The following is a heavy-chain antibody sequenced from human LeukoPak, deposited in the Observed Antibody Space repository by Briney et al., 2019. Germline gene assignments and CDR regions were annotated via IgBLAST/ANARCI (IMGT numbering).Heavy chain of an antibody. CDR1: GFTFSSYG. D-gene: IGHD3-9*01. J-gene: IGHJ3*02. V-gene: IGHV3-33*01. CDR2: IWYDGSNK. Sequence: PGGSLRLSCAASGFTFSSYGMHWVRQAPGKGLEWVADIWYDGSNKYYADSVKGRFTISRDNSKNTLYLQMNSLRAEETAVYYCAREYDILTRFAFDIWGQGTMVTVSS. CDR3: AREYDILTRFAFDI.